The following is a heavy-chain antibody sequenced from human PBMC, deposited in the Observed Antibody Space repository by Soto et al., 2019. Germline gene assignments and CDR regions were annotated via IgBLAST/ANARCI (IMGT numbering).Heavy chain of an antibody. V-gene: IGHV3-66*01. J-gene: IGHJ4*02. CDR1: GFTVSSNY. CDR2: ISGGGYT. CDR3: ARGGSGGYNPGYDYFDY. D-gene: IGHD5-18*01. Sequence: GGSLRLSCAASGFTVSSNYMNWFRQAPGMGLEWVSVISGGGYTYYADSVKGRFIISRDNSKNTLYLQMNSLRAEDTAVYYCARGGSGGYNPGYDYFDYWGQGTLVTVSS.